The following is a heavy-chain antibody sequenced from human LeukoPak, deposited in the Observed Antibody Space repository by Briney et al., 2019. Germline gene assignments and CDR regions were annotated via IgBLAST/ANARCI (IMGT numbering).Heavy chain of an antibody. J-gene: IGHJ2*01. CDR2: ISGNGGST. D-gene: IGHD3-3*01. CDR3: AKAGPSPGVWYSDL. V-gene: IGHV3-23*01. CDR1: GFTFSSSA. Sequence: GGSLRLSCAASGFTFSSSAMSWVRQAPGKGLEWVSSISGNGGSTYFADSVKGRFTISRDNSKNTLYLQMNSLRAEDTAVYYCAKAGPSPGVWYSDLWGRGTPVTVSS.